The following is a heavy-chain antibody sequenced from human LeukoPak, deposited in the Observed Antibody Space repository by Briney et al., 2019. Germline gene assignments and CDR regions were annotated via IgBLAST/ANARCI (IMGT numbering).Heavy chain of an antibody. Sequence: GGSLRLSCAASGFIFDDHGMHWVRQAPGKGLEWVAVISYDGSNKYYADSVKGRFTISRDNSKNTLYLQMNSLRAEDMAIYYCARADCSSSSCYTVSHWGQGTLVTVSS. J-gene: IGHJ4*02. CDR1: GFIFDDHG. D-gene: IGHD2-2*01. CDR2: ISYDGSNK. V-gene: IGHV3-30*03. CDR3: ARADCSSSSCYTVSH.